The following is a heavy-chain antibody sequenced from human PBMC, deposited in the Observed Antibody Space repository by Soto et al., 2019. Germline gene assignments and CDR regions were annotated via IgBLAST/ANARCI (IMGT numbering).Heavy chain of an antibody. CDR2: ISSNSATI. CDR1: GFIADDYA. Sequence: EVQLVESGGGLVQPGRSLRLSCVASGFIADDYAMHWVRQAPGKGLEWVSGISSNSATINYADSVEGRFTISRDNAKNSLFLQMNSLRPEDTAFYYCVKDMKWGGMTTIHYFDSWGQGTLVTVSS. V-gene: IGHV3-9*02. D-gene: IGHD4-17*01. J-gene: IGHJ4*02. CDR3: VKDMKWGGMTTIHYFDS.